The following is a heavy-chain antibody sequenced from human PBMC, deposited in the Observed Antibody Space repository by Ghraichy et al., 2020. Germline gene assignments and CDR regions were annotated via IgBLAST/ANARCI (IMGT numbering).Heavy chain of an antibody. CDR2: ISAYNGNT. V-gene: IGHV1-18*01. CDR1: GYTFTSYG. D-gene: IGHD4-17*01. J-gene: IGHJ6*02. Sequence: ASVKVSCKASGYTFTSYGFSWVRQAPGQGLEWMGWISAYNGNTNYAQKLQGRVTMTTDTSTSTAYMELRSLRSDDTAVYYCARDPFRANTVTTFRYGMVVWGPGTTVTGSS. CDR3: ARDPFRANTVTTFRYGMVV.